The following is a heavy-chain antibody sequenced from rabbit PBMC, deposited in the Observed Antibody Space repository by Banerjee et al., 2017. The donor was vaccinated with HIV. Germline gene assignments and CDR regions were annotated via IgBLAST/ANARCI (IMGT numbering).Heavy chain of an antibody. CDR3: ARSTGNSYGLAL. CDR1: GFSFSNNYY. V-gene: IGHV1S40*01. D-gene: IGHD8-1*01. J-gene: IGHJ4*01. Sequence: QSLEESGGDLVQPEGSLTLTCTASGFSFSNNYYMCWVRQAPGKGLEWIGCMHAGNGNTYYASWAKGRFTISKTSSTTVTLQMTSLTAADTATYFCARSTGNSYGLALWGPGTLVTVS. CDR2: MHAGNGNT.